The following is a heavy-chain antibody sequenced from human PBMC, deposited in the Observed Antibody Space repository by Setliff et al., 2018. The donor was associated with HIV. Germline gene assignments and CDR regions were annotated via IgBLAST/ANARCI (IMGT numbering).Heavy chain of an antibody. J-gene: IGHJ4*02. Sequence: PSETLSLTCVVSGGSINTGGYYWTWIRQVPGKGLEWLGLINHSGGATYNPSLRSRIAVSVNLPNDQVFLELTSVTAADTGLYYCARGRHAGTGAYSGGFYYFDLWGQGALVTVSS. D-gene: IGHD3-16*01. V-gene: IGHV4-61*08. CDR3: ARGRHAGTGAYSGGFYYFDL. CDR2: INHSGGA. CDR1: GGSINTGGYY.